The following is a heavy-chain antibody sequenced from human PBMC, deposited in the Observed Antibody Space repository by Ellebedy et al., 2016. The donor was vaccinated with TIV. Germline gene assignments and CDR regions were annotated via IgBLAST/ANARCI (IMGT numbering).Heavy chain of an antibody. Sequence: PGGSLRLSCAASGFTFSSYTINWVRQTPGKGLEWVSSISSSGSYLYYADSVKGRFTISRDNAKNSLYLQMNSLRVDDTAVYYCARDLDKSSGWYGGAAYWGQGTRVTVSS. V-gene: IGHV3-21*01. D-gene: IGHD6-19*01. CDR2: ISSSGSYL. CDR3: ARDLDKSSGWYGGAAY. CDR1: GFTFSSYT. J-gene: IGHJ4*02.